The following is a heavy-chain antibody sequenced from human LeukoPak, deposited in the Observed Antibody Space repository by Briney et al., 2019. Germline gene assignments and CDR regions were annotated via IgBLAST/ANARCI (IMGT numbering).Heavy chain of an antibody. Sequence: SETLSLTCTVSGGSISSYCWSWIRQPAGKGLEWIGRIYTSGSTNYNPSLKSRVTMSVDTSKNQFSLKLSSVTAADTAVYYCAREGLDSSGYRFDYWGQGTLVTVSS. CDR1: GGSISSYC. V-gene: IGHV4-4*07. D-gene: IGHD3-22*01. CDR3: AREGLDSSGYRFDY. CDR2: IYTSGST. J-gene: IGHJ4*02.